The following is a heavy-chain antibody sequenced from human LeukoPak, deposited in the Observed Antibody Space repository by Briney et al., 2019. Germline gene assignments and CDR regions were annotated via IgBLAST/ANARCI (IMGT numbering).Heavy chain of an antibody. D-gene: IGHD2-2*01. V-gene: IGHV3-15*01. J-gene: IGHJ4*02. CDR3: TATYRSSTSCSNFDY. Sequence: GGSLRLSCAASGFTFSNAWMSWVRQAPGKGLEWVGRIKSKTDGGTTDYAAPVKGRFTISRDDSKNTLYLQMNSLKTEDTAVYYCTATYRSSTSCSNFDYWGQGTLVTVSS. CDR2: IKSKTDGGTT. CDR1: GFTFSNAW.